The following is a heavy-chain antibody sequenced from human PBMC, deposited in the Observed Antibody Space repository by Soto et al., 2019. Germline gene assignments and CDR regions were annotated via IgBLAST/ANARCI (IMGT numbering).Heavy chain of an antibody. CDR2: IYYSGST. J-gene: IGHJ6*02. Sequence: LSLTCTVSGGSISSYYWSWIRQPPGKGLEWIGYIYYSGSTNYNPSLKSRVTISVDTSKNQFSLKLSSVTAADTAVYYCARVNYDFWSGPAPYYYYYGMDVWGQGTTVTVSS. CDR1: GGSISSYY. CDR3: ARVNYDFWSGPAPYYYYYGMDV. D-gene: IGHD3-3*01. V-gene: IGHV4-59*01.